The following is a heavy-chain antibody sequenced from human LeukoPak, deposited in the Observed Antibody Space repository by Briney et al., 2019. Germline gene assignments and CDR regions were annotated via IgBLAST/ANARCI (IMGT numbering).Heavy chain of an antibody. J-gene: IGHJ5*02. V-gene: IGHV3-30*02. CDR2: IRYEGNEK. Sequence: GGSLRLSCAASGFTFDDYGMHWVRQTPDKGLEWVAFIRYEGNEKFYADSVKGRFTISRDNSKNTLYLEMNSLRVEDTAVYYCAKDLMRDRWFGESWGQGTLVTVSS. CDR3: AKDLMRDRWFGES. D-gene: IGHD3-10*01. CDR1: GFTFDDYG.